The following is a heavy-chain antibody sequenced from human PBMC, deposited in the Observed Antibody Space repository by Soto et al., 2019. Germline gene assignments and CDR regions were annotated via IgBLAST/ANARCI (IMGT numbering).Heavy chain of an antibody. D-gene: IGHD2-15*01. CDR1: GGSFSGYY. J-gene: IGHJ4*02. Sequence: QVQLQQWGAGLLKPSETLSLTCAVYGGSFSGYYWSWFRQPPGKGLEWIGEINHSGSTNYNPPLKSRVTISVDTSKNQFSLKLSSVTAADTAVYYCARKSDCSGGSCYSFDYWGQGTLVTVSS. V-gene: IGHV4-34*01. CDR3: ARKSDCSGGSCYSFDY. CDR2: INHSGST.